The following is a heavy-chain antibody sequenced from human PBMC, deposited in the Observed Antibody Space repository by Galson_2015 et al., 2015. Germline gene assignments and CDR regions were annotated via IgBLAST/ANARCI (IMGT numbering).Heavy chain of an antibody. CDR2: IWYDGSNK. CDR3: ARDVDCYDSSGYHDY. V-gene: IGHV3-33*01. Sequence: SLRLSCAASGFTFSSYGMHWVRQAPGKGLEWVAVIWYDGSNKYYADSVKGRFTISRDNSKNTLYLQMNSLRAEDTAVYYCARDVDCYDSSGYHDYWGQGTLVTVSS. J-gene: IGHJ4*02. CDR1: GFTFSSYG. D-gene: IGHD3-22*01.